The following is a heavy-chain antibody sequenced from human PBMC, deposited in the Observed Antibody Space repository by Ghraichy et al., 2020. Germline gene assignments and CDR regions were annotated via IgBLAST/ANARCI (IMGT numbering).Heavy chain of an antibody. CDR1: GFTFDDYA. CDR2: ISWTSGSI. V-gene: IGHV3-9*01. J-gene: IGHJ6*02. Sequence: GGSLRLSCAASGFTFDDYAMHWVRQAPGKGLEWVSGISWTSGSIGYADSVKGRFTISRDNAKNSLYLQMNSLRAEDTALYYCAKDLGLRYYYYGMDVWGQGTTVTVSS. CDR3: AKDLGLRYYYYGMDV. D-gene: IGHD1-26*01.